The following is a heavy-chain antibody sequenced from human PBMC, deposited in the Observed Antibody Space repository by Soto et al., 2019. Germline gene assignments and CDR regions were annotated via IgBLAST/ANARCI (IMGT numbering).Heavy chain of an antibody. D-gene: IGHD3-10*01. Sequence: EVQLVESGGGLVQPGGSLRLSCAISGFTVSTNYMIWVRQAPGKGLEWVSVIHSDGTTYYADSVKGRFSVSRDNSKNTLSLQMTTVRAEDTAVYFCARAPLAVSEGGWFDPWGQGTLVTVSS. J-gene: IGHJ5*02. CDR1: GFTVSTNY. V-gene: IGHV3-66*01. CDR3: ARAPLAVSEGGWFDP. CDR2: IHSDGTT.